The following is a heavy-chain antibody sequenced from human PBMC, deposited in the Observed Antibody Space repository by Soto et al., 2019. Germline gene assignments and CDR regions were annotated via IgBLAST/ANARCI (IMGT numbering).Heavy chain of an antibody. CDR2: ISAYNGNT. CDR1: GYTFTSYG. CDR3: ARDFEYCSSTSCYGPLTFYMDV. J-gene: IGHJ6*03. D-gene: IGHD2-2*01. Sequence: ASVKVSFKASGYTFTSYGISWVRQAPGQGLEWMGWISAYNGNTNYAQKLQGRVTMTTDTSTSTAYMELRSLRSDDTAVYYCARDFEYCSSTSCYGPLTFYMDVWGKGTTVTVSS. V-gene: IGHV1-18*01.